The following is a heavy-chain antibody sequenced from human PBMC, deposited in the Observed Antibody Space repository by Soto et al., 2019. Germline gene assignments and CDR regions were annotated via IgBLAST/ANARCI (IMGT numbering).Heavy chain of an antibody. CDR2: IFYRGET. V-gene: IGHV4-59*08. CDR3: AGGSNSKLEGPTV. J-gene: IGHJ4*02. D-gene: IGHD3-16*01. CDR1: VGTIGDYS. Sequence: SETLSLTCSVSVGTIGDYSWNWIRQPPGKGLEWIGYIFYRGETKYNPSHSLWSRVTISTSKNQVSLTLTSVTAAHTAVYYCAGGSNSKLEGPTVWSQGKRGTVSA.